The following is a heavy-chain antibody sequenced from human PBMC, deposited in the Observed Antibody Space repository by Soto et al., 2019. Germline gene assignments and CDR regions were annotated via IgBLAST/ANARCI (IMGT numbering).Heavy chain of an antibody. Sequence: PSETLSLTCTVSGGSVSSGSYYWSWIRQPPGKGLEWIGYIYYSGSTNYNPSLKSRVTISVDTSKNQFSLKLSSVTAADTAVYYCARGRARTFGANRPQDYWGQGTLVTVSS. CDR3: ARGRARTFGANRPQDY. D-gene: IGHD3-10*01. CDR1: GGSVSSGSYY. CDR2: IYYSGST. V-gene: IGHV4-61*01. J-gene: IGHJ4*02.